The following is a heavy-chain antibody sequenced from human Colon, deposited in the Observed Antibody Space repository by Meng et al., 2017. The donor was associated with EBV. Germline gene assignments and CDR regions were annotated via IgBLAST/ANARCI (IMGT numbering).Heavy chain of an antibody. CDR2: IYYSGST. CDR1: GGAISRGGYY. V-gene: IGHV4-30-4*01. D-gene: IGHD3-22*01. Sequence: QKDAGAGLLKPSQTPCLTRAVSGGAISRGGYYWSWIRQPPGKGLEWIGYIYYSGSTYYIPSLKSRVTISVDTAKNQFSLKLSSVTAADTAVYYCARSAMISAWFDPWGQGTLVTVSS. CDR3: ARSAMISAWFDP. J-gene: IGHJ5*02.